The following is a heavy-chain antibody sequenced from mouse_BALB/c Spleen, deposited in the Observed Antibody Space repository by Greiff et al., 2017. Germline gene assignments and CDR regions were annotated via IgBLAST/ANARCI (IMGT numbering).Heavy chain of an antibody. CDR1: GYSITSDYA. Sequence: EVKLMESGPGLVKPSQSLSLTCTVTGYSITSDYAWNWIRQFPGNKLEWMGYISYSGSTSYNPSLKSRISITRDTSKNQFFLQLNSVTTEDTATYYCARDYGSSFDYWGQGTSVTVSS. D-gene: IGHD1-1*01. J-gene: IGHJ4*01. CDR3: ARDYGSSFDY. CDR2: ISYSGST. V-gene: IGHV3-2*02.